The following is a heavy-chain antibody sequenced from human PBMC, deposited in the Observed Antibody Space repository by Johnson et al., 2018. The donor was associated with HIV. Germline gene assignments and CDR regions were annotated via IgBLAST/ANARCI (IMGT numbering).Heavy chain of an antibody. J-gene: IGHJ3*02. V-gene: IGHV3-30*03. D-gene: IGHD7-27*01. CDR2: ISYDGSNK. CDR3: ARVGTVRDAFDI. Sequence: QVQLVESGGGVVQPGRSLRLSCAASGFTFSSYGMHWVRQAPGKGLEWVAVISYDGSNKYYADSVKGRFTISRDNSKNTLYLQMNSLRAEDTAVYYCARVGTVRDAFDIWGQGTMVTVSS. CDR1: GFTFSSYG.